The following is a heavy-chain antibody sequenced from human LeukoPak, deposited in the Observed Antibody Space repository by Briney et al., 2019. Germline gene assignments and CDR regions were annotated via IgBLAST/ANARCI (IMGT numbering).Heavy chain of an antibody. Sequence: GGSLRLSCAASGFTFSSYGMHWVRQAPGKGLEWVAVISYDGSNKYYADSVKGRFTISRDNSKNTLYLQMNSLRAEDTAVYYCAKVPSLRFLEWLTNYYYYYGMDVWGQGTTVTVSS. CDR3: AKVPSLRFLEWLTNYYYYYGMDV. V-gene: IGHV3-30*18. J-gene: IGHJ6*02. CDR2: ISYDGSNK. CDR1: GFTFSSYG. D-gene: IGHD3-3*01.